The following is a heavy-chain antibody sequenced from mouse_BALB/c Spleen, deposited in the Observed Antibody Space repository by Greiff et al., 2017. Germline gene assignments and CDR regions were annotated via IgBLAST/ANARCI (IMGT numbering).Heavy chain of an antibody. Sequence: EVKLMESGGGLVKPGGSLKLSCAASGFTFSSYAMSWVRQTPEKRLEWVASISSGGSTYYPDSVKGRFTISRDNARNILYLQMSSLRSEDTAMYYCARTFDYGSSYDYAMDYWGQGTSVTVSS. CDR3: ARTFDYGSSYDYAMDY. J-gene: IGHJ4*01. CDR1: GFTFSSYA. CDR2: ISSGGST. V-gene: IGHV5-6-5*01. D-gene: IGHD1-1*01.